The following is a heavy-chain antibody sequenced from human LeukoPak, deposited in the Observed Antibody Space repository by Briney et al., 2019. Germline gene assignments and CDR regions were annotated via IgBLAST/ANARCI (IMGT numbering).Heavy chain of an antibody. CDR2: IWYDGSNQ. J-gene: IGHJ2*01. CDR3: VRDQLSRSGDWYFDL. V-gene: IGHV3-33*01. CDR1: GFIFSRYG. Sequence: GGSLRLSCAASGFIFSRYGMHWVRQAPGKGLEWVAVIWYDGSNQYYADSVKGRFTISRDNSKNTLYLQMNSLRAEDTGVCYCVRDQLSRSGDWYFDLWGRGTLVSVSS. D-gene: IGHD5-24*01.